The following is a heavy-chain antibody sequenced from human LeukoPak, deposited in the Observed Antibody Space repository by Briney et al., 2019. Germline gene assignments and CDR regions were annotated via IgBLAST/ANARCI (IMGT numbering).Heavy chain of an antibody. CDR1: GFTFSGCW. CDR2: INSDGRTT. Sequence: PGGSLRLSCAASGFTFSGCWMHLVRQAPGKGLVWVSRINSDGRTTSYADSVKGRFTISRDNAKNTLYLQMNSLRAEDTAVYYCASPGHRDGYNWDSWGQGTLVTVSS. J-gene: IGHJ4*02. V-gene: IGHV3-74*01. D-gene: IGHD5-12*01. CDR3: ASPGHRDGYNWDS.